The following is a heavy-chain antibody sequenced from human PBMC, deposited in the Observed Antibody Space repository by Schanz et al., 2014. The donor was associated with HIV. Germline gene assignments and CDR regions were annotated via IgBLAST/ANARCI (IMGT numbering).Heavy chain of an antibody. D-gene: IGHD6-13*01. V-gene: IGHV3-30*18. Sequence: QEQLVESGGGVVQPGKSLRLSCAASGFTFRSYGMHWVRQAPGKGLEWVAVISYDGSNKYYADSEKGRFTISRDNSRNTLYLQMISLRVEDTAVYYCAKDAYSSNYINWVDPWGQGTLVTVSS. CDR3: AKDAYSSNYINWVDP. CDR1: GFTFRSYG. J-gene: IGHJ5*02. CDR2: ISYDGSNK.